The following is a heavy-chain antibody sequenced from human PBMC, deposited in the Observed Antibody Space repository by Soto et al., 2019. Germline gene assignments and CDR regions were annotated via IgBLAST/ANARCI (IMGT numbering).Heavy chain of an antibody. CDR3: ARDLGLLKSMFDY. CDR2: ISVSGDNI. D-gene: IGHD2-8*01. V-gene: IGHV3-21*01. CDR1: GFSFNSFN. J-gene: IGHJ4*02. Sequence: GGSLRLSCLASGFSFNSFNMNWIRRAPGRGLEWVASISVSGDNIYYGDSMQGRFTISRDNSKRSVFLDLNSLRVEDTAVYYCARDLGLLKSMFDYWGQATLVTVSS.